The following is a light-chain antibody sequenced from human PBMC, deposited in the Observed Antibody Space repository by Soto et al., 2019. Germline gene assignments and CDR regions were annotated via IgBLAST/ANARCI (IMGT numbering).Light chain of an antibody. CDR2: GAS. J-gene: IGKJ1*01. CDR1: QSVSSSY. V-gene: IGKV3-20*01. CDR3: QQYGSSPRT. Sequence: EIVLTQSPGTLSLYPGERATLSCRASQSVSSSYLAWYQQKPGLAPRLLIYGASSRATGIPDRFSGSGSGTEFTLPISRLEPDDCAVYYCQQYGSSPRTFGQGTKVEIK.